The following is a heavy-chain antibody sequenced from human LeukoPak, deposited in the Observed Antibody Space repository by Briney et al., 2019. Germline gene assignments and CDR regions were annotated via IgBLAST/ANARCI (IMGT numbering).Heavy chain of an antibody. CDR1: GYTLSSFG. V-gene: IGHV7-4-1*02. Sequence: ASVKVSCKASGYTLSSFGLSWVRQAPGQGLEWMGWIDTSTGKPTYAQGFTEQFVFSLDASVSTAYLQISSLKAEDTAVYYCARDNYGAEEGIGSSLVWLDPWGQGTRVTVSS. D-gene: IGHD4-11*01. CDR2: IDTSTGKP. CDR3: ARDNYGAEEGIGSSLVWLDP. J-gene: IGHJ5*02.